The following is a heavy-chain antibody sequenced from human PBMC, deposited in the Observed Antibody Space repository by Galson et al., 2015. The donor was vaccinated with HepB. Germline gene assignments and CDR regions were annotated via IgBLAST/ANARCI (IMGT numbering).Heavy chain of an antibody. D-gene: IGHD3-3*01. CDR2: MNTNTGKP. Sequence: SVKVSCKASGYTFTGYVVNWVRQAPGQGLEWMGWMNTNTGKPTYVPGFAGRFVFSLDTSVTTAYLQISSLETDDTAVYYCARSPLRFLDWLPYYDYYYMDVWGEGTTVTVSS. V-gene: IGHV7-4-1*02. CDR3: ARSPLRFLDWLPYYDYYYMDV. J-gene: IGHJ6*03. CDR1: GYTFTGYV.